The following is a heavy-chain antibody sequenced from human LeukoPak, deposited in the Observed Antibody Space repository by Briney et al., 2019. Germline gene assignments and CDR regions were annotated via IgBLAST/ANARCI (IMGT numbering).Heavy chain of an antibody. J-gene: IGHJ4*02. D-gene: IGHD3-22*01. Sequence: PGGSLRLSCAASGFTFSDYYMSWIRQAPGKGLEWVSYISSSGSTIYYAVSVKGRFTISRDNAKNSLYLQMNSLRAEDTAVYYCARDEYYYDSSTGFDYWGQGTLVTVSS. CDR2: ISSSGSTI. CDR3: ARDEYYYDSSTGFDY. V-gene: IGHV3-11*04. CDR1: GFTFSDYY.